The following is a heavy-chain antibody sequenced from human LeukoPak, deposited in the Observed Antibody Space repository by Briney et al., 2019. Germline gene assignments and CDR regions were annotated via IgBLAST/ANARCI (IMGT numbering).Heavy chain of an antibody. CDR1: GYSFTTYG. CDR3: ARDTYSGNLFDY. D-gene: IGHD1-26*01. Sequence: GASVKVSCKASGYSFTTYGVTWVRQAPGQGLEWMGWISAYNGNTNYAQKLQGRVTMTTDTSTSTAYMELRSLRSDDTAVYYCARDTYSGNLFDYWGQGTLDTVSS. CDR2: ISAYNGNT. V-gene: IGHV1-18*01. J-gene: IGHJ4*02.